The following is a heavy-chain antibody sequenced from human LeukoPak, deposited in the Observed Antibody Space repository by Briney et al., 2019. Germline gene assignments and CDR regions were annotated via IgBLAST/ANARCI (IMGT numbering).Heavy chain of an antibody. Sequence: PGGSLRLSCAASGFTFSVAAMTWVRQAPGKGVEWVSLIGASGESTYYADSVKGRFTISRDNSKNTLSLQMNSLRVEDTAMYFCAKDIQLSTWGLGTMVTVSS. J-gene: IGHJ3*01. CDR3: AKDIQLST. D-gene: IGHD5-24*01. CDR2: IGASGEST. CDR1: GFTFSVAA. V-gene: IGHV3-23*01.